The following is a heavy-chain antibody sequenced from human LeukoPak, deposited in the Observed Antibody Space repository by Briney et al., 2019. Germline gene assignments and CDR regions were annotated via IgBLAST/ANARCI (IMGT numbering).Heavy chain of an antibody. D-gene: IGHD2-2*01. V-gene: IGHV1-69*01. J-gene: IGHJ6*02. CDR1: GGTFSSYA. Sequence: ASVKVSCKASGGTFSSYAISWVRQAPGQGLEWMGGINPIFGTANYAQKFQGRVTITADESTSTAYMELSSLRSEDTAVYYCARWVVPAATVYYYYGMDVWGQGTTVTVSS. CDR2: INPIFGTA. CDR3: ARWVVPAATVYYYYGMDV.